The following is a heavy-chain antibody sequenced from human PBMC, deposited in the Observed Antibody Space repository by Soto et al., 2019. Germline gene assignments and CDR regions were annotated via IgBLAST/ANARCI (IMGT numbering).Heavy chain of an antibody. CDR2: IIPICGTA. J-gene: IGHJ4*02. D-gene: IGHD6-19*01. V-gene: IGHV1-69*12. CDR3: ARGDVRYSSGWRLPFDY. Sequence: QVQLVQSGAEVKKPGSSVKVSCKASGGTFSSYAISWVRQAPGQGLEWMGGIIPICGTANYAQKFQGRVTITEAESTSTAYMELRSMRSEDTAVYYCARGDVRYSSGWRLPFDYWGQGTLVTVSS. CDR1: GGTFSSYA.